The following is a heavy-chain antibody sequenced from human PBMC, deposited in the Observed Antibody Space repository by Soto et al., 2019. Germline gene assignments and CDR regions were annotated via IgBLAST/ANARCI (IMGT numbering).Heavy chain of an antibody. Sequence: QVQLVESGGGVVQPGRSLRLSCAASGFTFSSYGMHWVRQAPGKGLEWVAVISYDGSNKYYADSVKGRFTISRDNSKNTLYLQMNSLRAEDTAVYYCAKDWDTAMVGFDYWGHGTLVTVSS. CDR1: GFTFSSYG. V-gene: IGHV3-30*18. D-gene: IGHD5-18*01. CDR2: ISYDGSNK. J-gene: IGHJ4*01. CDR3: AKDWDTAMVGFDY.